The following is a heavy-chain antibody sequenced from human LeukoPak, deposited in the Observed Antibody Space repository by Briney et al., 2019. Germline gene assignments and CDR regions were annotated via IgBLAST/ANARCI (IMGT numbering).Heavy chain of an antibody. V-gene: IGHV3-66*01. D-gene: IGHD4-23*01. CDR2: IYSGGTT. J-gene: IGHJ4*02. Sequence: GGSLRLSCAASGFTVSNNYMSWVRQAPGKGLEWVSVIYSGGTTYYADSVKGRFTISRDSSKNTLYLQMNSLRAEDTAVYYCASEAGYGGNRRYYSDYWGQGTLVTVSS. CDR3: ASEAGYGGNRRYYSDY. CDR1: GFTVSNNY.